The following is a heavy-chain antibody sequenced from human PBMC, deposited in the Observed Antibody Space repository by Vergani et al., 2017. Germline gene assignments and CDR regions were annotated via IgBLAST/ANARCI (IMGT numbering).Heavy chain of an antibody. CDR1: GGTFSSYA. J-gene: IGHJ4*02. CDR3: ASGGRYYYGSGSYPFDY. Sequence: QVQLVQSGAEVKKPGSSVKVSCKASGGTFSSYAISWVRHAPGQGLEWMGGIIPIFGTATYAQKFQGRVTITADESTSTAYMELSSLRSEDTAVYYCASGGRYYYGSGSYPFDYWGQGTLVTVSS. D-gene: IGHD3-10*01. CDR2: IIPIFGTA. V-gene: IGHV1-69*12.